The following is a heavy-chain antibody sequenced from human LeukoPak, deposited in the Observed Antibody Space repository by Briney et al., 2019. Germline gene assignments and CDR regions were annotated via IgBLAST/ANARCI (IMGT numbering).Heavy chain of an antibody. CDR2: ISTTGSTT. V-gene: IGHV3-30*18. J-gene: IGHJ5*02. Sequence: GTSLRLSCAASGFTFSSYGMHWVRQAPGKGLEWVSVISTTGSTTYYTDSVQGRFTISRDNAKNSLYLQMNSLRAEDTAVYYCAKGGIYGSGSSPLFDPWGQGTLVTVSS. D-gene: IGHD3-10*01. CDR1: GFTFSSYG. CDR3: AKGGIYGSGSSPLFDP.